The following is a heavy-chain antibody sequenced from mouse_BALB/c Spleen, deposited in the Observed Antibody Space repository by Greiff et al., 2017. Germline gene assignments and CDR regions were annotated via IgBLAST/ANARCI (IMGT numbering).Heavy chain of an antibody. CDR2: IDPENGDT. D-gene: IGHD2-4*01. CDR1: GFNIKDYY. Sequence: EVKLQESGAELVRSGASVKLSCTASGFNIKDYYMHWVKQRPEQGLEWIGWIDPENGDTEYAPKFQGKATMTADTSSNTAYLQLSSLTSEDTAVYYCNANDYALFAYWGQGTLVTVSA. V-gene: IGHV14-4*02. J-gene: IGHJ3*01. CDR3: NANDYALFAY.